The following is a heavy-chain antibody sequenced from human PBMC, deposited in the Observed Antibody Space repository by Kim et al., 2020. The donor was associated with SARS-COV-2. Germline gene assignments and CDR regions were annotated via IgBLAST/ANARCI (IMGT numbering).Heavy chain of an antibody. D-gene: IGHD2-2*01. J-gene: IGHJ4*02. CDR1: GFTFNTYF. CDR2: MSGSDAR. V-gene: IGHV3-23*01. CDR3: WKGSMWSTPTEY. Sequence: GGSLRLSCVVSGFTFNTYFMSWVRQAPGKGLVWVSTMSGSDARKYPEAAKEGLSTSCKKTTKNLLLLKKSTRGEDTAAIYCWKGSMWSTPTEYWGQGTQV.